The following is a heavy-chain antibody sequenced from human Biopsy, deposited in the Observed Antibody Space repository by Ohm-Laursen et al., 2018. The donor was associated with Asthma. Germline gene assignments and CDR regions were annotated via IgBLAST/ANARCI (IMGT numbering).Heavy chain of an antibody. CDR3: ARTFHFWSTYHAEHYQL. CDR1: GFSFSNFA. J-gene: IGHJ1*01. V-gene: IGHV3-30*07. D-gene: IGHD3-3*02. Sequence: RSLRLSCAASGFSFSNFAIHWVRQAPGKGLEWVGVISKDASTQDYADSVKGRFTMARDNSKNTLDLQMNSLRAEDTAVYYCARTFHFWSTYHAEHYQLWGQGTLVTVSS. CDR2: ISKDASTQ.